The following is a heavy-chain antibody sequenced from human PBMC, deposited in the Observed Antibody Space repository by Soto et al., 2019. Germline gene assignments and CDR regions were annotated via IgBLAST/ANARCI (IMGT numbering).Heavy chain of an antibody. CDR2: IIPMFGTA. J-gene: IGHJ4*02. Sequence: QVQLVQSGAEVKKPESSVKVSCKAPGGTFSTYAISWVRQAPGQGLEWMGGIIPMFGTANYAERFQDRVTINADESTTTVYMELSSLRSEDTAVYFCASGIQRWLRRINNGYSGWGQGTLVTVSS. CDR3: ASGIQRWLRRINNGYSG. D-gene: IGHD5-12*01. V-gene: IGHV1-69*12. CDR1: GGTFSTYA.